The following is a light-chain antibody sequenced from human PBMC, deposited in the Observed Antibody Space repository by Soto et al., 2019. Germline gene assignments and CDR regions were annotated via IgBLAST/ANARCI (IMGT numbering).Light chain of an antibody. CDR1: QSISTW. J-gene: IGKJ1*01. Sequence: IQMTQYPSNLSSSVGDTVTITCRASQSISTWLAWYQQKPGRAPKLLIYDVSSLESGVPSRFSVSGSGTEFTLTISSLQPDDFATDYCQQYNSYSFGQGTKVDIK. CDR3: QQYNSYS. V-gene: IGKV1-5*01. CDR2: DVS.